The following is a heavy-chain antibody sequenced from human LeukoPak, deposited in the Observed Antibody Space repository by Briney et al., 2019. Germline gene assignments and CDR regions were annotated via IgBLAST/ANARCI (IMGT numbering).Heavy chain of an antibody. CDR1: GFTFSDYY. Sequence: GGSLRLSCAASGFTFSDYYMSWIRQAPGKGLEWVSYISSSGSTIYYADSVKGRFTISRDNAKNSLYLQMNSLRAEDTALYYCAKLLTAHDAFDIWGQGTMVTVSS. D-gene: IGHD2/OR15-2a*01. J-gene: IGHJ3*02. CDR3: AKLLTAHDAFDI. CDR2: ISSSGSTI. V-gene: IGHV3-11*01.